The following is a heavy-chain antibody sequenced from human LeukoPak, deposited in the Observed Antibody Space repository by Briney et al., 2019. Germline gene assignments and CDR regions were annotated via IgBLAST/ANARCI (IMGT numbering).Heavy chain of an antibody. J-gene: IGHJ4*02. CDR3: AKVTLPYYDSSGYLDY. CDR2: ISGSGGST. Sequence: GGSLRLSCAASGFTFSSYAMSWVRQAPGKGLEWVSAISGSGGSTYYADSVKGRFTISRDNSKNTLYLQMNSLRAEDTAVYYCAKVTLPYYDSSGYLDYWGQGTLVTVSS. V-gene: IGHV3-23*01. CDR1: GFTFSSYA. D-gene: IGHD3-22*01.